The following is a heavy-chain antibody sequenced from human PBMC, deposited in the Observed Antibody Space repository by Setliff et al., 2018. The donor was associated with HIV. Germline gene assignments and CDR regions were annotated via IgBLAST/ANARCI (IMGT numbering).Heavy chain of an antibody. CDR2: ISAYNGNT. CDR1: GYTFTSYG. V-gene: IGHV1-18*01. CDR3: ARAPYYYDSSGYYLIDY. Sequence: ASVKVSCKASGYTFTSYGISWVRQAPGQGHEWMGWISAYNGNTNYAQKLQGRVTMTTDTSTSTAYMELSSLRSEDTAVYYCARAPYYYDSSGYYLIDYWGQGTLVTVSS. D-gene: IGHD3-22*01. J-gene: IGHJ4*02.